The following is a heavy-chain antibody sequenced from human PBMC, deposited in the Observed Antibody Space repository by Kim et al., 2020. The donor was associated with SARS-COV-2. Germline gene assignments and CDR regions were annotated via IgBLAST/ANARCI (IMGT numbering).Heavy chain of an antibody. CDR2: ISYDASNK. D-gene: IGHD3-16*01. J-gene: IGHJ1*01. V-gene: IGHV3-30*04. CDR3: ARAWGRYVGAEYFQH. Sequence: GGSLRLSCAASGFTFSSYAMHWVRQAPGKGLEWVAVISYDASNKYYVDSVKGRFTISRDNSKNTLYLQMNSLRAEDTAVYYCARAWGRYVGAEYFQHWGQGTLVTVSS. CDR1: GFTFSSYA.